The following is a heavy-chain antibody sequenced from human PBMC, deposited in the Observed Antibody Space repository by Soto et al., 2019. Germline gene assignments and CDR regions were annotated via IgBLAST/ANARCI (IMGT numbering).Heavy chain of an antibody. V-gene: IGHV4-34*01. D-gene: IGHD6-13*01. CDR3: ARGLKAPLAAAGRSTWWPNYYYYGMDV. CDR2: INHSGST. CDR1: GGSFSVYY. J-gene: IGHJ6*02. Sequence: SETLSLTCAVYGGSFSVYYWSWIRHPPGKGLEWIGEINHSGSTNYNPSLKSRVTISVDTSKNQFSLKLSSVTAADTAVYYCARGLKAPLAAAGRSTWWPNYYYYGMDVWGQGTTVTVSS.